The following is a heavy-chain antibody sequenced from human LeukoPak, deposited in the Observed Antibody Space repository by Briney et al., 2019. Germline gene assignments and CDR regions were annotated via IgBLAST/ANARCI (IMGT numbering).Heavy chain of an antibody. J-gene: IGHJ4*02. CDR2: ISGSGGST. CDR3: AKEERNWNYIDY. D-gene: IGHD1-1*01. CDR1: GFTFNSYA. Sequence: GGSLSLFCAASGFTFNSYAMICLPQAPGEGLEWVSAISGSGGSTYYAVSVKGRFTISRDNSKNTLYLQMNSLRAEDTAVYYCAKEERNWNYIDYWGQGTLVTVSS. V-gene: IGHV3-23*01.